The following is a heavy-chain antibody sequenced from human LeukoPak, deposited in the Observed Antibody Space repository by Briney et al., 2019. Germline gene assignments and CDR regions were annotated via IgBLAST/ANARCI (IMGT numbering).Heavy chain of an antibody. CDR3: ARVAYCSSTSCYAGAFDY. CDR2: INHSGST. V-gene: IGHV4-34*01. J-gene: IGHJ4*02. Sequence: SETLSLTCAVYGGSFSGYYWSWIRQPPGKGPEWIGEINHSGSTNYNPSLKSRVTISVDTSKNQFSLKLSSVTAADTAVYYCARVAYCSSTSCYAGAFDYWGQGTLVTVSS. CDR1: GGSFSGYY. D-gene: IGHD2-2*01.